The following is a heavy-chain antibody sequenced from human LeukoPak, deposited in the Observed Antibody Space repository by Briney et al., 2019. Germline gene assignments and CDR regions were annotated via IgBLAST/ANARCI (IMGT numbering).Heavy chain of an antibody. CDR2: ITAYNDNT. V-gene: IGHV1-18*04. CDR3: ARDLRRGSSSWYVSGGDY. Sequence: ASVKVSCKASGYTFTSYYMHWVRQAPGQGLEWMGWITAYNDNTYYAQKLQGRVTMTTDTSTSTAYMELRSLRSDDTAGYYCARDLRRGSSSWYVSGGDYWGQGTLVTVSS. J-gene: IGHJ4*02. CDR1: GYTFTSYY. D-gene: IGHD6-13*01.